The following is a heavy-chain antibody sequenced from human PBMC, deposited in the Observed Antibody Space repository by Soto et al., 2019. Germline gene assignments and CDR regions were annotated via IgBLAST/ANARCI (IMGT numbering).Heavy chain of an antibody. CDR2: ISYDGSNK. V-gene: IGHV3-30*18. CDR1: GFTFSSYG. CDR3: AKEDGSGVDY. D-gene: IGHD3-10*01. J-gene: IGHJ4*02. Sequence: QVQLVESGGGVVQPGRSLRLSCAASGFTFSSYGMHWVRQAPGKGLEWVAVISYDGSNKYYADSVKGRFTISRDNSKNTLYLKMNSLRAEDTAVYYCAKEDGSGVDYWGQGTLVTVSS.